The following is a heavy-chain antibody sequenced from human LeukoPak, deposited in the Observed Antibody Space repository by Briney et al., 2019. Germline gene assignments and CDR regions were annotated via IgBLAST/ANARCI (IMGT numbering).Heavy chain of an antibody. V-gene: IGHV3-7*01. CDR2: IKQDVSEK. CDR1: GFTFSRYW. J-gene: IGHJ4*02. Sequence: GGSLRLSCAASGFTFSRYWMSWVRQAPGKGLEWVANIKQDVSEKYYVDSVKGRFTISRDNAKNSLYLQMNSLRAEDTAVYYCARVGIAAREYFDYWGQGTLVTASS. CDR3: ARVGIAAREYFDY. D-gene: IGHD6-13*01.